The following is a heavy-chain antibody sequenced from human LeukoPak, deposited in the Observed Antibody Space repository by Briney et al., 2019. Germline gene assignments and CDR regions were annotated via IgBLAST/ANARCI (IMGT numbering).Heavy chain of an antibody. CDR1: GFTFSSYS. D-gene: IGHD4-11*01. Sequence: GGSLRLSCAASGFTFSSYSMNWVRQAPGKGLEWVSSISSSSSYIYYADSVKGRFTISRDNAKNSLYLQMNSLRAEDTAVYYCAKDRTVTTVVVGAFDIWGQGTMVTVSS. J-gene: IGHJ3*02. CDR3: AKDRTVTTVVVGAFDI. V-gene: IGHV3-21*04. CDR2: ISSSSSYI.